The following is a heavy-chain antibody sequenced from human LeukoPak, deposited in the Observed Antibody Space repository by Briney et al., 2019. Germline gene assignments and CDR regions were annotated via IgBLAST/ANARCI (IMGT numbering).Heavy chain of an antibody. J-gene: IGHJ5*02. Sequence: PGGSLRLSCAASGFTFSSYAMTWVRQAPGKGLEWVSGISGSFIGTFYADSVKGRFTISRDNSKNTLYLQMNSLRAEDTAVYYSAKDLSTVFDPWGQGTLVTVSS. CDR3: AKDLSTVFDP. D-gene: IGHD4-17*01. CDR2: ISGSFIGT. CDR1: GFTFSSYA. V-gene: IGHV3-23*01.